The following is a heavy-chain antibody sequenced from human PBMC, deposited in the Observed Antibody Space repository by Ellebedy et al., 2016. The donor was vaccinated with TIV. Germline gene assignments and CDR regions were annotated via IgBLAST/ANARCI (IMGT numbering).Heavy chain of an antibody. J-gene: IGHJ4*02. CDR1: GGTFSSYA. D-gene: IGHD3-22*01. Sequence: ASVKVSCKASGGTFSSYAISWVRQAPGQGLEWMGGIIPIFGTANYAQKFQGRVTITADESTSTAYMELSSLRSEDTAVYYCARDEGNDYYDSSGYSFDYWGQGTLVTVSS. V-gene: IGHV1-69*13. CDR2: IIPIFGTA. CDR3: ARDEGNDYYDSSGYSFDY.